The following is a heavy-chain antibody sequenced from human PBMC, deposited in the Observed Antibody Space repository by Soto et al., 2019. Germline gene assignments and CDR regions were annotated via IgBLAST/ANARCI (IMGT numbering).Heavy chain of an antibody. CDR2: ISWNSGSI. D-gene: IGHD2-2*01. Sequence: EVQLVESGGGLVQPGRSLRLSCAASGFTFDDYAMHWVRQAPGKGLEWVSGISWNSGSIGYADSVKGRFTISRDNAKNSLYLQMNSLRAEDTALYYCAKGLLGYCSSTSCYHYGMDVWGQGTTVTVSS. CDR1: GFTFDDYA. CDR3: AKGLLGYCSSTSCYHYGMDV. J-gene: IGHJ6*02. V-gene: IGHV3-9*01.